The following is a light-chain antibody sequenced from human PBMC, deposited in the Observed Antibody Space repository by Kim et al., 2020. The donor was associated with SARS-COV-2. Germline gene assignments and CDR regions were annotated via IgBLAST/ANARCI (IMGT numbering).Light chain of an antibody. V-gene: IGLV3-1*01. CDR1: KVGDRY. CDR3: QGWDSRTAV. Sequence: SVYPRQTATFYWSGGKVGDRYGCWYQQRPGQAPMLVIYQESKRPSGIPGRFSGSNPGNTANLTIRGNQAADEAEYYWQGWDSRTAVIGGGNQLTVL. CDR2: QES. J-gene: IGLJ2*01.